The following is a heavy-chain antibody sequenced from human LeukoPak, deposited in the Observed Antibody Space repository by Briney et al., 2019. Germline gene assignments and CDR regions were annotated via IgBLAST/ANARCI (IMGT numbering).Heavy chain of an antibody. CDR2: IKQDGSEK. J-gene: IGHJ2*01. CDR3: ARAEWSNWYFDL. CDR1: GVTFSTYW. V-gene: IGHV3-7*03. D-gene: IGHD3-3*01. Sequence: GGSLRLSCAASGVTFSTYWMNWVRQAPGKGLEWVAHIKQDGSEKYYVDSVKGRFTLSRDSAKNSLYLQMNSLRAEDTAVYYCARAEWSNWYFDLWGRGTLVTVSS.